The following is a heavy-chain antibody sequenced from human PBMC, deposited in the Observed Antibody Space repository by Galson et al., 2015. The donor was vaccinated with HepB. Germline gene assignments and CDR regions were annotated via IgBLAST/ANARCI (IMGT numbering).Heavy chain of an antibody. CDR2: ISAYNGNT. CDR1: GYTFTSYG. J-gene: IGHJ6*03. D-gene: IGHD6-6*01. V-gene: IGHV1-18*01. Sequence: SVKVSCKASGYTFTSYGISWVRQAPGQGLEWMGWISAYNGNTNYAQKLQGRVTMTTDTSTSTAYMELRSLRSDDTAVYYCARSPRAGSSPWARSYYYYYYMDVWGKGTTVTVSS. CDR3: ARSPRAGSSPWARSYYYYYYMDV.